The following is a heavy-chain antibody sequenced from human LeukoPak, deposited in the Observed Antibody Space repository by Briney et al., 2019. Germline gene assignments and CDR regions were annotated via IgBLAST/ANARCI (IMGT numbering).Heavy chain of an antibody. D-gene: IGHD2-2*01. Sequence: ASVNVSCKASGGTFSSYAISWVRQAPGQGLEWMGGIIPIFGTANYAQKFQGRVTITADESTSTAYMELSSLRSEDTAVYYCARVRVGYQLPEYNYYYGMDVWGQGTSVTVSS. CDR3: ARVRVGYQLPEYNYYYGMDV. CDR2: IIPIFGTA. J-gene: IGHJ6*02. V-gene: IGHV1-69*13. CDR1: GGTFSSYA.